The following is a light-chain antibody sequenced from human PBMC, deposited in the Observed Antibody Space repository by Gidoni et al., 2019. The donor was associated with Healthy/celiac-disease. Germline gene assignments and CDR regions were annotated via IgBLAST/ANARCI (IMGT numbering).Light chain of an antibody. CDR1: QSVSSY. Sequence: HPPATLSLSPGERATLSCRASQSVSSYLAWYQQKPGQAPRLLIYDASNRATGIPARFSGSGSGTDFTLTISSLEPEDFAVYYCQQRSNWPPAFGQGTKVEIK. CDR3: QQRSNWPPA. CDR2: DAS. J-gene: IGKJ1*01. V-gene: IGKV3-11*01.